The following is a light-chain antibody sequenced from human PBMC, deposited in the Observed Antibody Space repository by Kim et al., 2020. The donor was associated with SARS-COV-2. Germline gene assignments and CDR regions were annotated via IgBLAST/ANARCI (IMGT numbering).Light chain of an antibody. CDR2: RNN. Sequence: GQRVTISCSGSSSNIGTNYVNWYQQLPGTAPKLLIYRNNQRPSGVPDRFSGSKSGTSASLAISGLQSEDEADYYCAAWDDSLSAVVFGGGTQLTVL. J-gene: IGLJ2*01. CDR1: SSNIGTNY. V-gene: IGLV1-47*01. CDR3: AAWDDSLSAVV.